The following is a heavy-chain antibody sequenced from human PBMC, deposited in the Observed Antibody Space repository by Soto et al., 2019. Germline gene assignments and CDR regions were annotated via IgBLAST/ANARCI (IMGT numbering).Heavy chain of an antibody. D-gene: IGHD2-2*01. Sequence: QVQLVESGGGVVQPGRSLRLSCAASGFTFSSYGMHWVRQAPGKGLEWVAVISYDGSNKYYADSVKGRFTISRDNSKNTLYLQMNSLRAEDTAVYYCAKDMSGIVVVPAAIFWTGAFDIWGQGTMVTVSS. CDR2: ISYDGSNK. CDR3: AKDMSGIVVVPAAIFWTGAFDI. CDR1: GFTFSSYG. J-gene: IGHJ3*02. V-gene: IGHV3-30*18.